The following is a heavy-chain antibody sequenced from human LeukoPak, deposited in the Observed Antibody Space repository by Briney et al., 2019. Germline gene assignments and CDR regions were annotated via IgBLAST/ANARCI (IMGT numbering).Heavy chain of an antibody. J-gene: IGHJ4*02. CDR1: GFTFSSYS. CDR2: ISSSSII. CDR3: ARAKTGYDY. V-gene: IGHV3-48*02. D-gene: IGHD3-9*01. Sequence: PGGSLRLSCAASGFTFSSYSMNWVRQAPGKGLEWISYISSSSIIYYADSVKGRFTISRDNSKNSLYLRMNSLRDEDTAVYYCARAKTGYDYWGQGTLVTVSS.